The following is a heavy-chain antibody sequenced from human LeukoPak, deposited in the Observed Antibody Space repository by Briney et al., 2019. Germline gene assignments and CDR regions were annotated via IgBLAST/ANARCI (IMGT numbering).Heavy chain of an antibody. Sequence: ASVKVSCKASGYTFTSYDINWVRQATGQGFEWMGWMNPNSGNTGYAQKFQGRVTMTEDTSTDTAYMELSSLRSEDTAVYYCATDLPVGSSWYRGDYWGQGTLVTVSS. CDR1: GYTFTSYD. D-gene: IGHD6-13*01. CDR3: ATDLPVGSSWYRGDY. CDR2: MNPNSGNT. J-gene: IGHJ4*02. V-gene: IGHV1-8*01.